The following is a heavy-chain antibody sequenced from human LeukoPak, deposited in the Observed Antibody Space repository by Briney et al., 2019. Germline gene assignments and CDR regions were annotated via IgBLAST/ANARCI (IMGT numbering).Heavy chain of an antibody. CDR3: ARGDIVVVPAAPYDY. V-gene: IGHV3-7*01. D-gene: IGHD2-2*01. Sequence: SCKASGATFSSHSISWVRQAPGKGLEWVANIKQDGSEKYYVDSVKGRFTISRDNAKNSLYLQMNSLRAEDTAVYYCARGDIVVVPAAPYDYWGQGTLVTVSS. J-gene: IGHJ4*02. CDR1: GATFSSHS. CDR2: IKQDGSEK.